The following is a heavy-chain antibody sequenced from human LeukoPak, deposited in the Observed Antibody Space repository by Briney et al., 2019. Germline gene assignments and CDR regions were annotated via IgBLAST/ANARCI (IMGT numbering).Heavy chain of an antibody. CDR3: ARDLASVIVVHDAFDI. CDR2: IIPILGIA. Sequence: SVKVSCKASGGTFSSYAISWVRQAPGQGLEWMGRIIPILGIANYAQKFQGRVTITADKSTSTAYMELSSLRSEDTAVYYCARDLASVIVVHDAFDIWGQGTMVTVSS. J-gene: IGHJ3*02. V-gene: IGHV1-69*04. CDR1: GGTFSSYA. D-gene: IGHD1-26*01.